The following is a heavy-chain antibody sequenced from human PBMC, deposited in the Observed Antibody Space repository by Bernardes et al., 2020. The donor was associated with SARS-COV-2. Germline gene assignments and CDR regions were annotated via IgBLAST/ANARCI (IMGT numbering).Heavy chain of an antibody. CDR1: GFTVRDYT. D-gene: IGHD4-17*01. J-gene: IGHJ5*01. V-gene: IGHV3-33*01. CDR2: IWHDGSRE. CDR3: ATEDGEWLES. Sequence: GGPLRLTCAATGFTVRDYTMHWVRQATGKGLEWVAVIWHDGSREYYVDSVKGRFAISRDNSNNTLYLQMNNLRVEDTALYRCATEDGEWLESWGQGTLVTVSS.